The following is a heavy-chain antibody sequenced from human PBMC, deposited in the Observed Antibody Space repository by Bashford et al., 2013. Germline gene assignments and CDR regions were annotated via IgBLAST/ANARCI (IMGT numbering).Heavy chain of an antibody. J-gene: IGHJ6*03. D-gene: IGHD1-26*01. CDR2: IIPIFGTA. V-gene: IGHV1-69*06. CDR1: GGTFSSYA. Sequence: SVKVSCKASGGTFSSYAISWVRQAPGQGLEWMGGIIPIFGTANYAQKFQGRVTITADKSTSTAYMELSSLRSEDTAVYYCATARLRSHNYYYYYMDVWGKGTTVTVSS. CDR3: ATARLRSHNYYYYYMDV.